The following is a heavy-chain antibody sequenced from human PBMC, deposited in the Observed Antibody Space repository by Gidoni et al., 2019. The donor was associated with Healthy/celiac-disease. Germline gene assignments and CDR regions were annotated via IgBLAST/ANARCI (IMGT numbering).Heavy chain of an antibody. Sequence: QVQLQESGPGLVKPSQTLSLTCTVSGGSISSGSYYWSWIRQPAGKGLEWIGRIYTSGSTNYNPSLKSRVTMSVDTSKNQFSLKLSSVTAADTAVYYCARWPASWIVSYYYYGMDVWGQGTTVTVSS. D-gene: IGHD2-2*03. CDR3: ARWPASWIVSYYYYGMDV. V-gene: IGHV4-61*02. CDR2: IYTSGST. CDR1: GGSISSGSYY. J-gene: IGHJ6*02.